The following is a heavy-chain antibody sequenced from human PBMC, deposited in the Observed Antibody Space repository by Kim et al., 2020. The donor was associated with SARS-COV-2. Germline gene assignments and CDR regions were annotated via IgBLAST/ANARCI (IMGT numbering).Heavy chain of an antibody. D-gene: IGHD3-22*01. J-gene: IGHJ3*02. CDR2: IYYSGST. CDR1: GGSISSGGYY. Sequence: SETLSLTCTVSGGSISSGGYYWSWIRQHPGKGLEWIGYIYYSGSTYYNPSLKSRVTISVDTSKNQFSLKLSSVTAADTAVYYCARASLTMIVVVGAFDIWGQGKMVTVSP. V-gene: IGHV4-31*03. CDR3: ARASLTMIVVVGAFDI.